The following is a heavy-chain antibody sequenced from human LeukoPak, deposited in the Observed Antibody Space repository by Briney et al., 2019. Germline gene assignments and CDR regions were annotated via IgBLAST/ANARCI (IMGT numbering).Heavy chain of an antibody. V-gene: IGHV3-74*01. D-gene: IGHD5-12*01. Sequence: GGSLRLSCAASGFTFSTYWMHWVRQAPGKGLVWVSHIKTDGSSTTYADSVKGRFAISRDNAKNTLYLQMNSLRAEDTAVYYCARDRGYTQDYWGQGTQVTVSS. CDR1: GFTFSTYW. CDR3: ARDRGYTQDY. CDR2: IKTDGSST. J-gene: IGHJ4*02.